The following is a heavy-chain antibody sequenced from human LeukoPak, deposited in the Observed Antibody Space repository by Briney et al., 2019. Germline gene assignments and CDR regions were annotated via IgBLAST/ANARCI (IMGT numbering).Heavy chain of an antibody. CDR3: ASCPGPCYYYHGMDV. CDR1: GGTFSSYA. V-gene: IGHV1-69*01. J-gene: IGHJ6*02. Sequence: SVKVSCKASGGTFSSYAISWVRQAPGQGLEWMRGIIPIFGTANYAQKFQGRVTITADESTSTAYMELSSLRSEDTAVYYCASCPGPCYYYHGMDVWGQGTTVTVSS. CDR2: IIPIFGTA.